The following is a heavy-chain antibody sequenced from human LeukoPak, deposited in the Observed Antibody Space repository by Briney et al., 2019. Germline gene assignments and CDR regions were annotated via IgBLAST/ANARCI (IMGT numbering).Heavy chain of an antibody. CDR2: LSGSGDST. D-gene: IGHD3-10*01. CDR3: ANILSPWFGELSIRGAFDI. J-gene: IGHJ3*02. V-gene: IGHV3-23*01. CDR1: GFTFSSYS. Sequence: PGGSLRLSCAASGFTFSSYSMNWVRQAPGKGLEWVSGLSGSGDSTFYADSVKGRFTISRDRSKHTLYLQMNSLRAEDTAVYYCANILSPWFGELSIRGAFDIWGQGTMVTVSS.